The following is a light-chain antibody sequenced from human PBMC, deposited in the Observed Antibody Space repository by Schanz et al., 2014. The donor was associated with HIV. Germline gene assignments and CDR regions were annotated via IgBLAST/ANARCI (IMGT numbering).Light chain of an antibody. Sequence: DIQMTQSPSTLSASVGDRVTITCRASQSINTFLNWYQQKPGKAPKLLIYAASSLQSGVPSRFSGSGSGTDFTLTISSLQPEDFATYYCQQANSFPRTFGGGTKVEIK. J-gene: IGKJ4*01. CDR3: QQANSFPRT. V-gene: IGKV1-39*01. CDR1: QSINTF. CDR2: AAS.